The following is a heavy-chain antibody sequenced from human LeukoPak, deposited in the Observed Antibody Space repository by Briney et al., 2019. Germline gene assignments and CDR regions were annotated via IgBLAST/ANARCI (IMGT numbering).Heavy chain of an antibody. CDR3: ARAGAVVVNWFDP. Sequence: ASVKVSCKASGCTFNTYGITWVRQAPGQGLEWMGWISGYNGKTKYAQKLQDRVTMTTDTSTTTAYMELRSLTSDDTAVYYCARAGAVVVNWFDPWGQGTLVTVSS. CDR1: GCTFNTYG. J-gene: IGHJ5*02. V-gene: IGHV1-18*01. CDR2: ISGYNGKT. D-gene: IGHD2-15*01.